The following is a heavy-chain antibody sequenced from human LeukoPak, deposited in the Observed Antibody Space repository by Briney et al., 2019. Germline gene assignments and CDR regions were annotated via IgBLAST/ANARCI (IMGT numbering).Heavy chain of an antibody. D-gene: IGHD4-17*01. J-gene: IGHJ4*02. Sequence: PSETLSLTCTVSGGSISSGDYYWSWIRQPPGKGLEWIGYIYYSGSTYYNPSLKSRVTISVDTSKDQFSLKLSSVTAADTAVYYCARDLGYGDFDYWGQGTLVTVSS. CDR1: GGSISSGDYY. CDR2: IYYSGST. V-gene: IGHV4-30-4*01. CDR3: ARDLGYGDFDY.